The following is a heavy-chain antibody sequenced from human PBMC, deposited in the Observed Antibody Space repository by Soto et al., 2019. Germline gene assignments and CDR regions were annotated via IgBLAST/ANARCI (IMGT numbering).Heavy chain of an antibody. CDR3: ARLRGSTTIYDY. CDR1: GFTFSNHW. Sequence: GSLRLSCAASGFTFSNHWMSWVRQAPGKGLEWVASIKPDGSEKYYVDSVKGRFTISRDNAKNSLYLQMNSLRDEDTAVHYCARLRGSTTIYDYWGQGTLVTVSS. J-gene: IGHJ4*02. V-gene: IGHV3-7*01. D-gene: IGHD1-1*01. CDR2: IKPDGSEK.